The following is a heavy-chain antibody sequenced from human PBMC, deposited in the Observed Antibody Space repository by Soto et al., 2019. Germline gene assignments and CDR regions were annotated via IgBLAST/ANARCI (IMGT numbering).Heavy chain of an antibody. J-gene: IGHJ4*02. Sequence: QVQLEQSGGEVKQPGSSVRVSCKTSGGTFSTYAINWVRQAPGQGLEWMGAIIHLFGTADYSQKFQGRVTITADESTSTAYMELRSRRFADTAVYFCARPKGTYSSGYYYFDFWGQGTLVTVSS. CDR1: GGTFSTYA. D-gene: IGHD6-19*01. V-gene: IGHV1-69*01. CDR2: IIHLFGTA. CDR3: ARPKGTYSSGYYYFDF.